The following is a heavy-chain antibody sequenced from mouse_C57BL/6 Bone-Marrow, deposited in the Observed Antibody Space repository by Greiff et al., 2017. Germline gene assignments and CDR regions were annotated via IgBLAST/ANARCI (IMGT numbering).Heavy chain of an antibody. CDR3: ARDCSSYWYFDF. CDR1: GYTFTSYW. CDR2: IYPGSGST. D-gene: IGHD1-1*01. Sequence: VQLQQPGAELVKPGASVKMSCKASGYTFTSYWITWVKQRPGQGLEWIGDIYPGSGSTNYNEKFKSKATLTVDTSSSTAYMELSSLTSEDSAVYCCARDCSSYWYFDFWGTGTTVTVSS. J-gene: IGHJ1*03. V-gene: IGHV1-55*01.